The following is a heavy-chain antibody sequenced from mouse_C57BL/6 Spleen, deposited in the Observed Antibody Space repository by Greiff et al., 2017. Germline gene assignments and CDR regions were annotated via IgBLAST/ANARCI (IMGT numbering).Heavy chain of an antibody. Sequence: VQLQQSGPELVKPGASVKIPCKASGYTFTDYNMDWVKQSHGKSLEWIGDINPNNGGTIYNQKFKGKATLTVDKSSSTAYMELRSLTSEDTAVYYWAREERVTAQAGAMDYWGQGTSVTVSS. CDR1: GYTFTDYN. J-gene: IGHJ4*01. CDR3: AREERVTAQAGAMDY. D-gene: IGHD3-2*02. V-gene: IGHV1-18*01. CDR2: INPNNGGT.